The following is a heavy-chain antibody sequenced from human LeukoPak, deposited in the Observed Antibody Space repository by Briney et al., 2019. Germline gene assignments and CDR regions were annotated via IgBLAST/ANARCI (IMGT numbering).Heavy chain of an antibody. V-gene: IGHV3-23*01. D-gene: IGHD4-17*01. CDR3: AKVGGDYDYFQH. CDR1: GFTVSSNY. Sequence: PGGSLRLSCAASGFTVSSNYMSWVRQAPGKGLDWVSAISGSGGSTYYADSVKGRFTISRDNSKNTLYLQMNSLRAEDTAVYYCAKVGGDYDYFQHWGQGTLVTVSS. J-gene: IGHJ1*01. CDR2: ISGSGGST.